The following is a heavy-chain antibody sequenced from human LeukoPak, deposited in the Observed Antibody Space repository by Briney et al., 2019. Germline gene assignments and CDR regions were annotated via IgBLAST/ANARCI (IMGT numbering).Heavy chain of an antibody. D-gene: IGHD7-27*01. V-gene: IGHV3-23*01. Sequence: PGGSLRLSCAASGFTFSSYAMSWVRQAPGKGLEWVSAISGSGGSTYYADSVKGRFTISRDNSKNTLYLQMNSLRAEDTAVYYCARDLLGRYGMDVWGQGTTVTVSS. J-gene: IGHJ6*02. CDR2: ISGSGGST. CDR3: ARDLLGRYGMDV. CDR1: GFTFSSYA.